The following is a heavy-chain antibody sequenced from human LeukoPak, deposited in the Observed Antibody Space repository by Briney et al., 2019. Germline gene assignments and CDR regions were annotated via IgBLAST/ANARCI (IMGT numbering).Heavy chain of an antibody. CDR1: GFTFGDHI. CDR3: VRQFAS. J-gene: IGHJ4*02. Sequence: GGSLRLSCAASGFTFGDHITNWVRQLPGKRLEWVAYVSGSGSTVYYADSVKGRFTVSRGNGKSSLYLQMNSLRVEDTALYYCVRQFASWGQGTLVTVSS. CDR2: VSGSGSTV. V-gene: IGHV3-48*01.